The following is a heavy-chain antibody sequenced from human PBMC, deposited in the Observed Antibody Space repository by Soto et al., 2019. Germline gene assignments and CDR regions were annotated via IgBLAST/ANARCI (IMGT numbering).Heavy chain of an antibody. J-gene: IGHJ4*02. V-gene: IGHV4-31*03. CDR2: IYYSGST. D-gene: IGHD3-9*01. CDR1: GGSISSGGYY. CDR3: ARGYDILTFDY. Sequence: QVQLQESGPGPVKPSQTLSLTCTVSGGSISSGGYYWSWIRQHQGKGLEWIGYIYYSGSTYYNPSLKSRVTISVDTSKNQFSLKLSSVTAADTAVYYCARGYDILTFDYWGQGTLVTVSS.